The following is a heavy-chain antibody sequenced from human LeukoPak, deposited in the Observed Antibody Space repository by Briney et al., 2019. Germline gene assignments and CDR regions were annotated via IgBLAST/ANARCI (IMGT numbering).Heavy chain of an antibody. CDR1: GFTVSSNY. CDR3: ARSSQVKGYYYYGMDV. D-gene: IGHD3-10*01. CDR2: IYSGGST. Sequence: GGSLRLSRAASGFTVSSNYMSWVRQAPGKGLEWVSVIYSGGSTYYADSVKGRFTISRDNSKNTLYLQMNSLRAEDTAVYYCARSSQVKGYYYYGMDVWGQGTTVTASS. V-gene: IGHV3-53*01. J-gene: IGHJ6*02.